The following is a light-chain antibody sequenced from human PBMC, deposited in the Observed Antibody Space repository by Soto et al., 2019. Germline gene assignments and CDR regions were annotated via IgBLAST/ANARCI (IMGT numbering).Light chain of an antibody. V-gene: IGKV3-20*01. CDR2: GAS. CDR1: QSVSSNF. Sequence: EIVLTQSPGTLSLSPGERATLSCRASQSVSSNFVAWYQEKPGQAPRLLIYGASSRATGIPDRFSGSGSGTDFTLTISRLEPEDFAVYYCRQYGRSLASAIGGGTRLEIK. CDR3: RQYGRSLASA. J-gene: IGKJ5*01.